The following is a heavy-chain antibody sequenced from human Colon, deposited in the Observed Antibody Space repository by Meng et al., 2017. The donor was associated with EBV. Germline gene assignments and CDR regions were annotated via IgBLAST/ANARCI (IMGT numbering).Heavy chain of an antibody. CDR1: GGSFSGYV. V-gene: IGHV4-34*01. J-gene: IGHJ4*02. CDR3: ARVPTTGYKDH. Sequence: VLVQQLGAGLLKPSETLSLTCTVNGGSFSGYVWSWVRQPPGKGMEWIGEVSHPGSANYNPSLKSRVTISVDASEKQFSLRLTSVTAADSAVYYCARVPTTGYKDHWGQGTLVTVSS. CDR2: VSHPGSA. D-gene: IGHD3-9*01.